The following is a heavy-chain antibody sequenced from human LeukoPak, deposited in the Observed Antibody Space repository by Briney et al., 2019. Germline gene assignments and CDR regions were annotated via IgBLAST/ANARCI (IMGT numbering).Heavy chain of an antibody. J-gene: IGHJ4*02. D-gene: IGHD1-26*01. CDR2: ISGSGGST. V-gene: IGHV3-23*01. CDR1: GFTFSSYG. CDR3: ARGVGASEGVDY. Sequence: GGSLRLSCAASGFTFSSYGMSWVRQAPGKGLEWVSAISGSGGSTYYADSVKGRLTISRDNAKNSLYLQMNSLRGEDTAVYYCARGVGASEGVDYWGQGTLVTVSS.